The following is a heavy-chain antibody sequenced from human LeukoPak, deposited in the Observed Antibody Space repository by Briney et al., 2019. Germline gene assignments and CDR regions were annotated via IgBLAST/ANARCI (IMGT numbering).Heavy chain of an antibody. D-gene: IGHD3-22*01. CDR2: ISSSGSTI. J-gene: IGHJ4*02. CDR3: AADLSHTYYYDSSGYYALDY. V-gene: IGHV3-48*03. CDR1: GFTFSNYE. Sequence: PGGSLRLSCAASGFTFSNYEMNWVRQAPGKGLEWVSYISSSGSTIFYADSVKGRFTISRDNAKNSLYLQMNSLRSEDTAVYYCAADLSHTYYYDSSGYYALDYWGQGTLVTVSS.